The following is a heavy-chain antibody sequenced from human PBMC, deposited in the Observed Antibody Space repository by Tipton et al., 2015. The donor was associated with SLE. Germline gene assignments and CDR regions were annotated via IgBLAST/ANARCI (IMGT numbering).Heavy chain of an antibody. CDR2: IYSGGSA. Sequence: SLRLSCAASGFTVSSNYMSWVRQAPGKGLEWVSVIYSGGSAYYADSVKGRFTISRDNSKNTLYLQMNSLRAEDTAVYYCARGKGTWIQLWLRDAFDIWGQGTMVAVSS. CDR3: ARGKGTWIQLWLRDAFDI. J-gene: IGHJ3*02. V-gene: IGHV3-66*02. D-gene: IGHD5-18*01. CDR1: GFTVSSNY.